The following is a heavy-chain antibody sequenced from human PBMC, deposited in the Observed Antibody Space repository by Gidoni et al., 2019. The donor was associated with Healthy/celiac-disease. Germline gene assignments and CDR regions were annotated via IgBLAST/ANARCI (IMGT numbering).Heavy chain of an antibody. Sequence: EVQLVESGGGLVQPGRSLRLSCTASGFTFGAYAMSWFRQAPGKGLEWVGFIRSKAYGGTTEYAASVKGRFTISRDDSKSIAYLQMNSLKTEDTAVYYCTRVGALLWFGDFCYYFDYWGQGTLVTVSS. CDR2: IRSKAYGGTT. J-gene: IGHJ4*02. D-gene: IGHD3-10*01. CDR1: GFTFGAYA. V-gene: IGHV3-49*03. CDR3: TRVGALLWFGDFCYYFDY.